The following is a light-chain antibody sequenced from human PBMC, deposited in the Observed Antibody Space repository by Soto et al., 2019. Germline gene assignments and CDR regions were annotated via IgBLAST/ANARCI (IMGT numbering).Light chain of an antibody. CDR3: QQYNNSPLT. J-gene: IGKJ4*01. Sequence: EIVMTQSPATLSVSPGERATLSCRASQSVSSNLAWYQQKPGQAPRLLIYGASTRATDIPARFSGSGSGTEFTLTISSLQSEDFAVYNCQQYNNSPLTFGGGTKVEIK. CDR1: QSVSSN. V-gene: IGKV3-15*01. CDR2: GAS.